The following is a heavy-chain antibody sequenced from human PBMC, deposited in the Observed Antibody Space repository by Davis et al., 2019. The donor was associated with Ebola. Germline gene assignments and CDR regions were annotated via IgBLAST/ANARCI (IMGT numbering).Heavy chain of an antibody. J-gene: IGHJ5*02. D-gene: IGHD5-12*01. CDR2: VFHSGTT. Sequence: PSETLSLTCTVSGGSISGHYWSWIRQPPGKGLEWLGYVFHSGTTNYNPSLKSRVSMTVDKSKNQFSLKVNSVTAADTAVFYCARSIEWATIFDPWGQGTLVTVSS. CDR3: ARSIEWATIFDP. V-gene: IGHV4-59*11. CDR1: GGSISGHY.